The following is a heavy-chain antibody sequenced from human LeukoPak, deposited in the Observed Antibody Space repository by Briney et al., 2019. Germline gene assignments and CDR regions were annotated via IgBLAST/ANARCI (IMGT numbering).Heavy chain of an antibody. J-gene: IGHJ4*02. CDR2: IYHSGST. CDR1: GGSIRNYY. V-gene: IGHV4-59*01. D-gene: IGHD3-3*01. CDR3: ARSRVWSDYWGYFDY. Sequence: PSETLSLTCTVSGGSIRNYYWSWIRQPPGEGLEWIGYIYHSGSTNYNPPLKSRVNVSVDMAKNQISLKMSSVTAADTAVYYCARSRVWSDYWGYFDYWGQGILVTVSS.